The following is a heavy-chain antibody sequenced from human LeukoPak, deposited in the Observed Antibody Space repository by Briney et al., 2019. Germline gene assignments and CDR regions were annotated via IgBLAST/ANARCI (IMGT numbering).Heavy chain of an antibody. J-gene: IGHJ4*02. V-gene: IGHV4-39*01. CDR2: IYYSGST. CDR3: ARGTVTGGSYFDFDY. D-gene: IGHD1-26*01. Sequence: PSETLSLTCTVSGGSISSSSYYWGWIRQPPGKGLEWIGSIYYSGSTYYNPSLKSRVTISVDTSKNQFSLKLSSVTAADTAVYYCARGTVTGGSYFDFDYWGQGTLVTVSS. CDR1: GGSISSSSYY.